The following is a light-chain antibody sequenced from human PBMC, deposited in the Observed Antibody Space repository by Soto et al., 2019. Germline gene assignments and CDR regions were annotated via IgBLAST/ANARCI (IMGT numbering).Light chain of an antibody. CDR1: QSISSY. CDR3: QESSSTWT. V-gene: IGKV1-39*01. CDR2: AAS. J-gene: IGKJ1*01. Sequence: DIQMTQSPSSLSVSVGDRVTITCRASQSISSYLNWYQQKPGKAPKLLIYAASSLQSGVPSRFSGSGSGTDFTLTISSLQPEDFATYYCQESSSTWTFGQGTKVDIK.